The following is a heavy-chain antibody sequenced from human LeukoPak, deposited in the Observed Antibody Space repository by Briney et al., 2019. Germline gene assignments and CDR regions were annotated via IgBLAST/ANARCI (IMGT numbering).Heavy chain of an antibody. CDR2: IYHSGIT. CDR1: GGSISSSNW. J-gene: IGHJ4*02. D-gene: IGHD3-22*01. Sequence: PSETLSLTCAVSGGSISSSNWWSWVRQPPGKGLEWIGSIYHSGITYYNPSLKSRVTISVDTSKNQFSLKLSSVTAADTAVYYCARSYDSSGHYSPFDYWGQGTPVTVSS. V-gene: IGHV4-4*02. CDR3: ARSYDSSGHYSPFDY.